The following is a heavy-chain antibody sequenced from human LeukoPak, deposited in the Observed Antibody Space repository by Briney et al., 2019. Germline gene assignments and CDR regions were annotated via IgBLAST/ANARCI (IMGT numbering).Heavy chain of an antibody. V-gene: IGHV1-18*01. CDR3: ASTHCSDGSCYWSSLDY. CDR2: INPNSGNT. D-gene: IGHD2-15*01. J-gene: IGHJ4*02. Sequence: ASVKVSCKASGYTFTNYGISWVRQAPGQGLEWMGRINPNSGNTNYAQKLQGRVTMTTDTSTSTAYMELRSLRSDDTAVYYCASTHCSDGSCYWSSLDYWGQGTLVTVSS. CDR1: GYTFTNYG.